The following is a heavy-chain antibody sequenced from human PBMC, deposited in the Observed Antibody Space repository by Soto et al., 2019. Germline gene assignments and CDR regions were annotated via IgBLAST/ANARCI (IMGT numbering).Heavy chain of an antibody. J-gene: IGHJ5*02. D-gene: IGHD3-10*01. CDR1: GGSFSGYY. CDR3: ARASQRARYYYGSGTNNWFDP. CDR2: INHSGST. V-gene: IGHV4-34*01. Sequence: SETLSLTCAVYGGSFSGYYWSWIRQPPGKGLEWIGEINHSGSTNYNPSLKSRVTISVDTSKNQFSLKLSSVTAADTALYYCARASQRARYYYGSGTNNWFDPWGQGTLVTVSS.